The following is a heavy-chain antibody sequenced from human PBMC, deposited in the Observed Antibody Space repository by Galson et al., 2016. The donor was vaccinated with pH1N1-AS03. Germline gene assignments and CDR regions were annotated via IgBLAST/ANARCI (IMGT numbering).Heavy chain of an antibody. J-gene: IGHJ4*02. V-gene: IGHV1-46*02. Sequence: SVKVSCKASGHTFNTYYIHWVRQAPGQGLEWMGVINPSGDSTTYAQKLQGRVSLTRDTSAGTVSMELSSLRSEDTAVFFCVAGTKYGDITGDKYYFDYWGPGTLVTVSS. D-gene: IGHD1-7*01. CDR1: GHTFNTYY. CDR3: VAGTKYGDITGDKYYFDY. CDR2: INPSGDST.